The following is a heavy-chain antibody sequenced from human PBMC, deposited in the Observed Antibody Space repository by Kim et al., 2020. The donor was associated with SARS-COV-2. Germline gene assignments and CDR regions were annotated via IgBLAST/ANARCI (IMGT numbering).Heavy chain of an antibody. V-gene: IGHV1-46*01. CDR2: INPSGGGA. Sequence: ASVKVSCKASGYIFTSYFMHWVRQAPGQGLEWMGIINPSGGGASYAQKFQGRVTMTRDTSTSTVYMEMSSLRSEDTAMYYCAREKLRYFGLPDGFDIWGQGTMVTVSS. CDR3: AREKLRYFGLPDGFDI. CDR1: GYIFTSYF. J-gene: IGHJ3*02. D-gene: IGHD3-9*01.